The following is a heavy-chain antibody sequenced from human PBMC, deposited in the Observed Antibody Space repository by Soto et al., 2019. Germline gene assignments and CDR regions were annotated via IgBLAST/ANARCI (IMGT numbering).Heavy chain of an antibody. CDR1: GGTFSRYA. V-gene: IGHV1-69*12. CDR3: AQTLGLAVAGPGRFDL. J-gene: IGHJ2*01. Sequence: QVQLVQSGAEVKKYGSSVKVSCKASGGTFSRYAISWVRQAPGQGLEWMGGITPMFGTANYAQRFQGRATIPADESTGTAYMQLSSLRSDDTAVYYCAQTLGLAVAGPGRFDLWGRGTLVTVSS. D-gene: IGHD6-19*01. CDR2: ITPMFGTA.